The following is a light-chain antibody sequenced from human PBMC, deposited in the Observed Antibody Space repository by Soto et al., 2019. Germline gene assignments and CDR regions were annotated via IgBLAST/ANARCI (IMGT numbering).Light chain of an antibody. Sequence: DIVMTQTPLSLSVSPGQPASISCKSSQSLLRSDGKSSLYWYLQKPGQSPQLLIYGASTRLSGVPERFSGSGSGTDFTLKISRVEAEDVGVYYCMQRIQLPETFGQGTKQEIK. CDR3: MQRIQLPET. V-gene: IGKV2D-29*02. J-gene: IGKJ2*01. CDR2: GAS. CDR1: QSLLRSDGKSS.